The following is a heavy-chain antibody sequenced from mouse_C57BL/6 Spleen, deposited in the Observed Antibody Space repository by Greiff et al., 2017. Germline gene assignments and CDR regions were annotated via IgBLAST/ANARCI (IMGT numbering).Heavy chain of an antibody. V-gene: IGHV5-15*01. CDR3: ARQGGSGYDYAMDY. CDR1: GFTFSDYG. CDR2: ISNLAYSI. Sequence: EVHLVESGGGLVQPGGSLKLSCAASGFTFSDYGMAWVRQAPRKGPEWVAFISNLAYSIYYADTVTGRFTISRENAKNTLYLEMSSLRSEDTAMYYCARQGGSGYDYAMDYWGQGTSVTVSS. D-gene: IGHD3-2*02. J-gene: IGHJ4*01.